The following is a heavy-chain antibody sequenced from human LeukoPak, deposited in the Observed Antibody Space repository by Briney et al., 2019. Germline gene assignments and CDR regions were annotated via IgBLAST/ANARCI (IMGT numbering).Heavy chain of an antibody. J-gene: IGHJ5*02. CDR3: ARALGYCSGGSCHTPYNWLDP. Sequence: GGSLRLSCAASGFTFSSYWMSWVRQAPGKGLEWVANIKQDGSEKYYVDSVKGRFTISRDNAKNSLYLQMNSLRAEDTAVYYCARALGYCSGGSCHTPYNWLDPWGQGTLVTVSS. CDR1: GFTFSSYW. CDR2: IKQDGSEK. V-gene: IGHV3-7*01. D-gene: IGHD2-15*01.